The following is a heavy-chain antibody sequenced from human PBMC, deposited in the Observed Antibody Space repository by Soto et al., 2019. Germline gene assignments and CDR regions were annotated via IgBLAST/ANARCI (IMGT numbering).Heavy chain of an antibody. V-gene: IGHV1-3*01. Sequence: QVHLVQSGAEVKNPGASVKVSCEASGYTFTTYGMHWVRQAPGQSLEWMGWVHGGNGRAKYSQKFQGKVAFTRDTSATTAYMEVNSLTSEDTALYYCARGLGWNGDVPPAADFWGQGTLVIVSS. D-gene: IGHD3-3*01. CDR2: VHGGNGRA. CDR1: GYTFTTYG. J-gene: IGHJ4*02. CDR3: ARGLGWNGDVPPAADF.